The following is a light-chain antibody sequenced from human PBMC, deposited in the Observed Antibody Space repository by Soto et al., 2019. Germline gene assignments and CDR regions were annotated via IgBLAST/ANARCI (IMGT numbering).Light chain of an antibody. Sequence: VLTQSPGSLSLSPGERATVSCRASQTVTSSYLAWYQQRPGQAPQLLIYDAVKRATGIPDRFSGSESGRDYTLTISRLDPEDSATYYCQQYKAYPYTFAQGTKVDIK. CDR2: DAV. CDR3: QQYKAYPYT. V-gene: IGKV3-20*01. CDR1: QTVTSSY. J-gene: IGKJ2*01.